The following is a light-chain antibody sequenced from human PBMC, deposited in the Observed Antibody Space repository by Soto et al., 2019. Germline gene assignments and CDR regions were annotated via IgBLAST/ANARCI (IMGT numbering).Light chain of an antibody. J-gene: IGLJ1*01. CDR2: DVS. CDR1: SSDVCGYNY. V-gene: IGLV2-14*03. CDR3: SSYTTSNTRQIA. Sequence: QSVLTQPASVPGSPGQSITISCTGTSSDVCGYNYVSWYQHHPGKAPKLMIYDVSNRPSGVSNRFSGSKSGNTASLTISGLQPEDEADYYCSSYTTSNTRQIAFGTGTKVTV.